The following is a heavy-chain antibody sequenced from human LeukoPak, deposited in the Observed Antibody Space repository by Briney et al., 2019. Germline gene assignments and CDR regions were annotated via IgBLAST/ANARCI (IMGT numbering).Heavy chain of an antibody. CDR1: GYSFTSYW. V-gene: IGHV5-51*01. CDR3: ARHGRIAGYCSSTSCQNCFDP. J-gene: IGHJ5*02. Sequence: GESLKISCKGSGYSFTSYWIAWVRQMPGKGLEWMGIIDPGDYDTRYSPSFQGQVTISADKSINTAYLQWSSLKASDTAMYYCARHGRIAGYCSSTSCQNCFDPWGQGTLVTVSA. D-gene: IGHD2-2*01. CDR2: IDPGDYDT.